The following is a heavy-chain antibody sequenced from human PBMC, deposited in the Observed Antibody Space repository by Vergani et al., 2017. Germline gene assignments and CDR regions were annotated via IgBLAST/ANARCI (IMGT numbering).Heavy chain of an antibody. Sequence: EVQLLESGGGLVQPGGSLRLSCAASGFTFSSYAMSWVRQAPGKGLEWVSAISGSGGSTYYADSVKGRFTISRDNPKNTLYLQMNSLRAEDTAVYYCAKDLANYYYYMDVWGKGTTVTVSS. J-gene: IGHJ6*03. V-gene: IGHV3-23*01. CDR3: AKDLANYYYYMDV. CDR2: ISGSGGST. CDR1: GFTFSSYA. D-gene: IGHD2-21*01.